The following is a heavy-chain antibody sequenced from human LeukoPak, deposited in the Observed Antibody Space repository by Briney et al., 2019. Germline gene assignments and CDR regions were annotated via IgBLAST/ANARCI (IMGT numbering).Heavy chain of an antibody. CDR2: VTGSGETT. Sequence: GGSLRLSCAASGFTFSTFAMSWVRQAPGKGLEWVSVVTGSGETTSYVDSVTGRFTISRDNSKNTLYLQMNSLRAEDTAVYYCARESVQYSYGYYYYYGMDVWGQGTTVTVSS. J-gene: IGHJ6*02. D-gene: IGHD5-18*01. CDR1: GFTFSTFA. CDR3: ARESVQYSYGYYYYYGMDV. V-gene: IGHV3-23*01.